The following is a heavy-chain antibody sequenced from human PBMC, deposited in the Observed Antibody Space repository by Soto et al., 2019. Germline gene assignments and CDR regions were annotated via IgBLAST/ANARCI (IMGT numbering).Heavy chain of an antibody. CDR3: ARDRVMRGNSYYYGMDV. CDR1: GGTFNSFA. J-gene: IGHJ6*02. V-gene: IGHV1-69*13. Sequence: GASVKVSCTNSGGTFNSFAISWVRLVPGQGLEWMGVIIPGFASPTYAQTLQGRVSITADESTTTAYMELSSLRSEDTAVYYCARDRVMRGNSYYYGMDVWGQGTTVTVSS. D-gene: IGHD2-21*01. CDR2: IIPGFASP.